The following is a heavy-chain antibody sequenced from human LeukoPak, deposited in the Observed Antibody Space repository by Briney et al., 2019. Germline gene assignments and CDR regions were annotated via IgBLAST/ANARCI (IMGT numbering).Heavy chain of an antibody. D-gene: IGHD2-15*01. V-gene: IGHV3-11*03. CDR3: AINGGSYSFDP. J-gene: IGHJ5*02. Sequence: GGSLRLSCAASGFNFSDYCMSWIRQAPGKGLEWLSYITNSRAYAEYADSVKGRFTISRDIAKNSLYLQMNSLRADDTAVYYCAINGGSYSFDPWGQGTLVTVSS. CDR2: ITNSRAYA. CDR1: GFNFSDYC.